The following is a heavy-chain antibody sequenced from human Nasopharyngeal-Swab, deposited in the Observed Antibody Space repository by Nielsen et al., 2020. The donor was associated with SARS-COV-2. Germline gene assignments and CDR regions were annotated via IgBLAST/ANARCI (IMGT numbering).Heavy chain of an antibody. Sequence: GESLKISCAASGFTFSSYWMSWIRQAPGKGLEWVSYISSSGSTIYYADSVKGRSTISRDNAKNSLYLQMNSLRAEDTAVYYCARDSERYSYGYDYYYYGMDVWGQGTTVTVSS. J-gene: IGHJ6*02. V-gene: IGHV3-11*01. CDR1: GFTFSSYW. CDR2: ISSSGSTI. CDR3: ARDSERYSYGYDYYYYGMDV. D-gene: IGHD5-18*01.